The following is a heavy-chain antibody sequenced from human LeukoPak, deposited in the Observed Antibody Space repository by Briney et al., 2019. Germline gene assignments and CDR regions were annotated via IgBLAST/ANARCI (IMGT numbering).Heavy chain of an antibody. CDR2: IYYSGST. CDR1: GGSISSSSYY. J-gene: IGHJ5*02. CDR3: ARHPLYCSGGSCCPNWFDP. V-gene: IGHV4-39*01. D-gene: IGHD2-15*01. Sequence: SETLSLTCTVSGGSISSSSYYWGWIRQPPGKGLEWIGSIYYSGSTYYNPSLKSRVTISVDTSKNQFSLKLSSVTAADTAVYYCARHPLYCSGGSCCPNWFDPWGQGTLVTVSS.